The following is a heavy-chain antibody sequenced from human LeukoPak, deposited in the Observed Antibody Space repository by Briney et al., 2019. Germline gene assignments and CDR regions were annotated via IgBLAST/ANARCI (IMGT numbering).Heavy chain of an antibody. J-gene: IGHJ6*02. CDR3: ARVRRDYSYLYYGMDV. D-gene: IGHD4-17*01. V-gene: IGHV4-4*07. CDR2: IHTSGNT. CDR1: GGSISGNY. Sequence: SETLSLTCTVSGGSISGNYWSWIRQPAGKGLEWIGRIHTSGNTNYNPSLKSRVTVSVDTSKNQFSLELSSVTAADTAVYYCARVRRDYSYLYYGMDVWGQGTTVTVSS.